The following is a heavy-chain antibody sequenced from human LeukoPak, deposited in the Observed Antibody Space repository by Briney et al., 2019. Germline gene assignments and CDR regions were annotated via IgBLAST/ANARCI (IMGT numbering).Heavy chain of an antibody. CDR3: AKDLYRVDDYGDYEAFDY. Sequence: GGSLRLSCAASGFTFSSYGMHWVRQAPGKGLEWVAFIRYDGSNKYYADSVKGRFTISRDNSKNTLYLQMNSLRAEDTAVYYCAKDLYRVDDYGDYEAFDYWGQGTLVTVSS. CDR1: GFTFSSYG. V-gene: IGHV3-30*02. J-gene: IGHJ4*02. CDR2: IRYDGSNK. D-gene: IGHD4-17*01.